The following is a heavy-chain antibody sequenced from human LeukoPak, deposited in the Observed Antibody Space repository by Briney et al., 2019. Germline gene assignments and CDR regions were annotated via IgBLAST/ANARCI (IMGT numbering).Heavy chain of an antibody. CDR2: ISSSSYI. J-gene: IGHJ4*02. CDR1: GFTFSSYS. V-gene: IGHV3-21*01. CDR3: ASWIAVAGKGDY. Sequence: PGGSLRLSCAASGFTFSSYSMNWVRQAPGKGLEWVSSISSSSYIYYADSVKGRFTISRDNAKNSLYLQMNSLGAEDTAVYYCASWIAVAGKGDYWGQGTLVTVSS. D-gene: IGHD6-19*01.